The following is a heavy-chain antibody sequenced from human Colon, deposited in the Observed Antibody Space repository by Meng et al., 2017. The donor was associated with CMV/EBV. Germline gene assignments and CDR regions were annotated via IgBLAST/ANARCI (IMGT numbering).Heavy chain of an antibody. D-gene: IGHD3-10*01. J-gene: IGHJ5*02. CDR1: GFTFSSYS. CDR3: ARGRLHGFAA. CDR2: IANGHDT. V-gene: IGHV3-13*01. Sequence: GESLKISCAASGFTFSSYSMNWVRQAPGKELEWLSSIANGHDTYYADSVKGRFTIFRENAKNSLYLQMNSLTVEDTAVYFCARGRLHGFAAWGQGTLVTVSS.